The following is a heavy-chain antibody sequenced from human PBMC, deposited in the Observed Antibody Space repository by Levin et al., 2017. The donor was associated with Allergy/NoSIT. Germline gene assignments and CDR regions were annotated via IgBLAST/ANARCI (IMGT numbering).Heavy chain of an antibody. J-gene: IGHJ4*02. CDR2: MNPNSGNT. CDR1: GYTFTSYD. Sequence: GASVKVSCKASGYTFTSYDINWVRQATGQGLEWMGWMNPNSGNTGYAQKFQGRVTMTRNTSISTAYMELSSLRSEDTAVYYCARAQRSIAAAGSYYFDYWGQGTLVTVSS. CDR3: ARAQRSIAAAGSYYFDY. D-gene: IGHD6-13*01. V-gene: IGHV1-8*01.